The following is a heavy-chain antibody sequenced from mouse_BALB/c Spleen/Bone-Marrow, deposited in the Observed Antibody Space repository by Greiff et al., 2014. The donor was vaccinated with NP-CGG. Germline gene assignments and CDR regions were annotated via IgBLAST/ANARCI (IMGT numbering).Heavy chain of an antibody. CDR1: GYAFTSYW. D-gene: IGHD1-1*01. V-gene: IGHV1-87*01. CDR3: AAYYGSSYWAMDY. J-gene: IGHJ4*01. Sequence: VQLQQSGAELARPGASVSLSCKASGYAFTSYWMQWVKQRPGQGLEWIGAIYPGDGDTRYTQKFKGKATLTADKSSSTAYMQLSSLASEDSAVYYCAAYYGSSYWAMDYWGQGTSVTVSS. CDR2: IYPGDGDT.